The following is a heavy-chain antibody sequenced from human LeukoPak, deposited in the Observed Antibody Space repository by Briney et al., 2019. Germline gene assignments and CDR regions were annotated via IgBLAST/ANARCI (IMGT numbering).Heavy chain of an antibody. V-gene: IGHV3-30*04. CDR1: GFTFNNYA. CDR2: ISYDGNNK. Sequence: GGSLRLSCAASGFTFNNYAMYWVRQAPLKGLEWVAVISYDGNNKYSADSVNARFTISRDNSKNTLYLQMNSLSAEDTAIYYCAKWGDYDVLTGYYDSDYWGQGTLVTVSS. CDR3: AKWGDYDVLTGYYDSDY. D-gene: IGHD3-9*01. J-gene: IGHJ4*02.